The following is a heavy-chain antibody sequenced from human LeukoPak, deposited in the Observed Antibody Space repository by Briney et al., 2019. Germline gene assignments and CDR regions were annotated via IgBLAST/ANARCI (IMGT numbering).Heavy chain of an antibody. Sequence: ASVKVSCKVSGYTLTELSMHWVRQAPGKGLEWMRGFDPEDGETIYAQKFQGRVTMTEDTSTDTAYMELSSLRSEDTAVYYCATQEGYCSGGSCYRNNWFDPCGQGTLVTVSS. CDR2: FDPEDGET. CDR3: ATQEGYCSGGSCYRNNWFDP. J-gene: IGHJ5*02. D-gene: IGHD2-15*01. CDR1: GYTLTELS. V-gene: IGHV1-24*01.